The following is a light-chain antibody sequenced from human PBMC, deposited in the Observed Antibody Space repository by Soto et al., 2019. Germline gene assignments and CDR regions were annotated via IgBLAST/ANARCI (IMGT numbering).Light chain of an antibody. CDR3: LLSYIGAREWV. J-gene: IGLJ3*02. CDR2: DTS. Sequence: QAVVTQEPSLTVSPGGTVTLTCGSSTGTVTSSHYPYWFQQKPGQAPRTLIYDTSNKHSWTPARFSGSLLGGKAALTLSGAQPEDEAEYYCLLSYIGAREWVFGGGTKVTVL. V-gene: IGLV7-46*01. CDR1: TGTVTSSHY.